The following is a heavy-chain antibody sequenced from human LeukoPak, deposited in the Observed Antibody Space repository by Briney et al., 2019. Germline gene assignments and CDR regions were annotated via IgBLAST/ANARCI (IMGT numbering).Heavy chain of an antibody. V-gene: IGHV1-69*13. CDR2: IIPIFGTA. CDR3: ARSLDVDIVATTHFDY. CDR1: GGTFSSYA. Sequence: SVKVSCKASGGTFSSYAISWVRRAPGQGLEWMGGIIPIFGTANYAQKFQGRVTITADESTSTAYMELSSLRSEDTAVYYCARSLDVDIVATTHFDYWGQGTLVTVSS. J-gene: IGHJ4*02. D-gene: IGHD5-12*01.